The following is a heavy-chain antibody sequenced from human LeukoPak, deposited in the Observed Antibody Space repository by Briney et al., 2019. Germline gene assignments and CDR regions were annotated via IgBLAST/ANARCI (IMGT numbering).Heavy chain of an antibody. D-gene: IGHD1-26*01. V-gene: IGHV1-2*02. CDR3: ARDMGASELDY. Sequence: ASVKVSCKASGYTFTGYYLHWVRQAPAQGPEWMGWINPNSGGTNYAQKFQGRVTMTRDMSINTAYMDLSGLTSDDTAVYYCARDMGASELDYWGQGALVTVSS. CDR1: GYTFTGYY. J-gene: IGHJ4*02. CDR2: INPNSGGT.